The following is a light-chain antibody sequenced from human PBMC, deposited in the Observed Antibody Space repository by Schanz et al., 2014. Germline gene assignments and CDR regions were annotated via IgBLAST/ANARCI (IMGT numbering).Light chain of an antibody. V-gene: IGKV3-20*01. CDR3: QHYSLSPL. J-gene: IGKJ1*01. CDR1: QSVSSSY. CDR2: GAS. Sequence: EIVMTQSPATLSVSPGERATLSCRASQSVSSSYLAWYQQKPGQAPRLLIYGASTRATGIPDRFSGSGSGTDFTLTISRLEPEDFAVYYCQHYSLSPLFGQGTKVDI.